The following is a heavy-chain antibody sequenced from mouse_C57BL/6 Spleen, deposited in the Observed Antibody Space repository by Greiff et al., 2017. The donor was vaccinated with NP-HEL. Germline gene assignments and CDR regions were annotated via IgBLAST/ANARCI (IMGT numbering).Heavy chain of an antibody. J-gene: IGHJ1*03. CDR2: ISYDGSN. CDR3: ARRSTVYFDV. V-gene: IGHV3-6*01. Sequence: EVQLQQSGPGLVKPSQSLSLTCSVTGYSITSGYYWNWIRQFPGNKLEWMGYISYDGSNNYNPYLKNRISITRDTSKNQFFLKLNSVTTEDTATYYCARRSTVYFDVWGTGTTVTVSS. CDR1: GYSITSGYY. D-gene: IGHD5-1*01.